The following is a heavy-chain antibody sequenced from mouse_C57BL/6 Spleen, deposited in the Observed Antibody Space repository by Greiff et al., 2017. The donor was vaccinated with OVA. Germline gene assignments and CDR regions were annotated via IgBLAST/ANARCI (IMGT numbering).Heavy chain of an antibody. V-gene: IGHV3-6*01. Sequence: EVKLMESGPGLVKPSQSLSLTCSVTGYSITSGYYWNWIRQFPGNKLEWMGYISYDGSNNYNPSLKNRISITRDTSKNQFFLKLNSVTTEDTATYYCARGDYSNLCAYWGQGTLVTVSA. CDR1: GYSITSGYY. J-gene: IGHJ3*01. D-gene: IGHD2-5*01. CDR2: ISYDGSN. CDR3: ARGDYSNLCAY.